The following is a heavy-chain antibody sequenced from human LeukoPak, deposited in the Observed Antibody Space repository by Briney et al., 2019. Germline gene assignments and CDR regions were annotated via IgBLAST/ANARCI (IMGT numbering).Heavy chain of an antibody. D-gene: IGHD7-27*01. V-gene: IGHV3-21*01. CDR3: ARAVAGVVDY. Sequence: PGGSLRLSCAASGFTFSSYSMNWVRQAPGKGLEWVSSISSSSSYIYYADSVKGRFTISRDNAKNTLYLQMNSLRGEDTAVYYCARAVAGVVDYWGQGTLVTVSS. CDR1: GFTFSSYS. CDR2: ISSSSSYI. J-gene: IGHJ4*02.